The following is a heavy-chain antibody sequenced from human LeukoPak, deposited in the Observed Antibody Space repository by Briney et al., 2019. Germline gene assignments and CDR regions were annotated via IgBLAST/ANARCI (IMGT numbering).Heavy chain of an antibody. J-gene: IGHJ6*02. CDR3: ARDRREWLVRYYYYYHGMDV. V-gene: IGHV1-8*01. D-gene: IGHD6-19*01. Sequence: ASVTVSCKASGYTFTSYDINWVRQATGQGLEWMGWMNPNSGNTGYAQKFQGRVTMTRNTSISTAYMELSSLRSEDTAVYYCARDRREWLVRYYYYYHGMDVWGQGTTVTVSS. CDR1: GYTFTSYD. CDR2: MNPNSGNT.